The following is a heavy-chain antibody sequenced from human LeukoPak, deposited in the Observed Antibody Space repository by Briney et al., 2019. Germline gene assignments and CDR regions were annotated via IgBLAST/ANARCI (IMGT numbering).Heavy chain of an antibody. CDR2: INSDGSST. CDR1: GFTFSSYW. CDR3: ARVGYDSSGYQRPFDY. V-gene: IGHV3-74*01. Sequence: QPGGSLRLSCAVSGFTFSSYWMHWVRQAPGKGLVWVSRINSDGSSTSYADSVKGRFTISRDNAKNTLYPQMNSLRAEDTAVYYCARVGYDSSGYQRPFDYWGQGTLVTVSS. D-gene: IGHD3-22*01. J-gene: IGHJ4*02.